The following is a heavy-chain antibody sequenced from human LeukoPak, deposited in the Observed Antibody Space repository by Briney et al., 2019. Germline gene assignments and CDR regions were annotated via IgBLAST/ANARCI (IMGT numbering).Heavy chain of an antibody. V-gene: IGHV3-23*01. CDR1: GFTFSGYA. Sequence: PGGSLRLSCAASGFTFSGYAMSWVRQAPGKGLEWVSAISGSGGSTYYADSVKGRFTISRDNSKNTLYLQMNSLRAEDTAVYYCAKSVRRSITMIVVVITEFDYWGQGTLVTVSS. CDR2: ISGSGGST. CDR3: AKSVRRSITMIVVVITEFDY. J-gene: IGHJ4*02. D-gene: IGHD3-22*01.